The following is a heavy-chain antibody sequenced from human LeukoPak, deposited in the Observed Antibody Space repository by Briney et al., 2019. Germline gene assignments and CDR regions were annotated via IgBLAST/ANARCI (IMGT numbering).Heavy chain of an antibody. Sequence: GESLKISCKGSGYSFTSYWIGWVRQMPGKGLEWMGIIYPGDSDTRYSPSFQDQVTISADKSISTAYLQWSSLKASDTAMYYCARQTRQGSSWYSVADAFDIWGQGTMVTVSS. CDR1: GYSFTSYW. CDR2: IYPGDSDT. D-gene: IGHD6-13*01. V-gene: IGHV5-51*01. CDR3: ARQTRQGSSWYSVADAFDI. J-gene: IGHJ3*02.